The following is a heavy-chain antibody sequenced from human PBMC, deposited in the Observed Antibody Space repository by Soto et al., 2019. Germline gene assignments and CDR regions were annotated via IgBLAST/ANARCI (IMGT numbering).Heavy chain of an antibody. D-gene: IGHD3-3*02. CDR2: VLASGGNT. Sequence: GASVKVSCKASGYSFFSYYIHWVRQAPGRGREGMGRVLASGGNTFYAQRFRGRVSMTRDTSSTNTVSLELTSLTSDDTAVYYCARGGATIFGVIDSWGQGTRVTVSS. CDR1: GYSFFSYY. V-gene: IGHV1-46*01. CDR3: ARGGATIFGVIDS. J-gene: IGHJ4*02.